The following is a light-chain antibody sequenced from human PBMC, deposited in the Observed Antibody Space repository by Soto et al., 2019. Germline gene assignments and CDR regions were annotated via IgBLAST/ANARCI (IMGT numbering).Light chain of an antibody. CDR2: DNS. CDR1: SSNIGAGYD. Sequence: QSVLTQPPSVSGAPGQRVTISCTGSSSNIGAGYDVHWYQQLPGTAPTLLMYDNSYRPSGVPDRFSGSKSGTSASLAITGLQAEDEADYYCQSYDSSLSGSVFGGGTKVTVL. V-gene: IGLV1-40*01. CDR3: QSYDSSLSGSV. J-gene: IGLJ2*01.